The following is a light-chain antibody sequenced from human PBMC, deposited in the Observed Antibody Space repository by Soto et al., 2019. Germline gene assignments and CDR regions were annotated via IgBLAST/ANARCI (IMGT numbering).Light chain of an antibody. CDR1: SSDVGAYKY. J-gene: IGLJ1*01. Sequence: QSALTQPASVSGSPGQSITISCTGTSSDVGAYKYVSWYQQHPGKAPKLMIYDVSYRPSGVSNRFSGSKSGNTASLTISGLQAEDEAEYYCSSYTSSSTRFGTGTKVTVL. CDR2: DVS. V-gene: IGLV2-14*01. CDR3: SSYTSSSTR.